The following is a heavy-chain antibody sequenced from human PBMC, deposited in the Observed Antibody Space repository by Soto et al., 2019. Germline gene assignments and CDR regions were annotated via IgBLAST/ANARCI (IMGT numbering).Heavy chain of an antibody. V-gene: IGHV4-59*11. D-gene: IGHD1-26*01. Sequence: SETLSLTCTVSGGSISSHYWSWVRQAPGKGLEWIGHIYYRGSTSYNPSLRSRSTISVDTSNNQFSLKLNSVTTADTAVYYCARDGREASGMDVWGQGTKVTVPS. CDR2: IYYRGST. CDR3: ARDGREASGMDV. CDR1: GGSISSHY. J-gene: IGHJ6*02.